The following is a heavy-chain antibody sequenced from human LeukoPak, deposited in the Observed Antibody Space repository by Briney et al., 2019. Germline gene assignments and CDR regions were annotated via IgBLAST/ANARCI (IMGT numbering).Heavy chain of an antibody. CDR1: GDSIGSSSYF. V-gene: IGHV4-39*01. CDR2: IYYGGSS. D-gene: IGHD5-18*01. J-gene: IGHJ4*02. Sequence: SETLSLTCTVSGDSIGSSSYFWDWLRQPPGKGLEGIGSIYYGGSSYYNPSLKSRVTISVDTSKNQFSLRLSSVTAADTAVYYCARGPPRGYSYGRSPYYYFDYWGQGTLVTVSS. CDR3: ARGPPRGYSYGRSPYYYFDY.